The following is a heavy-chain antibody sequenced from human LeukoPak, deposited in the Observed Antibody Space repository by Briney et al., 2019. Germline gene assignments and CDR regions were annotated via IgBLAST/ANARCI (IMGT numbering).Heavy chain of an antibody. CDR2: IRYDGTNK. CDR1: GVTFSSYG. CDR3: AKVDYGSGSYFHFDY. Sequence: GGSLRLSCAASGVTFSSYGMHWVRQAPGKGLEWVTFIRYDGTNKYYADSVKGRFTISRDNSKNTLYLQMNSLRAEDTAVYYCAKVDYGSGSYFHFDYWGQGTLVTVSS. J-gene: IGHJ4*02. D-gene: IGHD3-10*01. V-gene: IGHV3-30*02.